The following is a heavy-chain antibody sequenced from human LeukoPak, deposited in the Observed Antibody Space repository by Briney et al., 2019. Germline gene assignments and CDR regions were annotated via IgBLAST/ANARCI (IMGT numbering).Heavy chain of an antibody. J-gene: IGHJ4*02. CDR1: GYTFTSYD. Sequence: ASVKVSCKASGYTFTSYDINWVRQATGQGLEWMGWMNPNSGNTGYAQKFQGRVTITRNTSISTAYMELSSLKSEDTAVYYCARDRSREPFDYWGQGTLVTVSS. D-gene: IGHD1-26*01. CDR2: MNPNSGNT. CDR3: ARDRSREPFDY. V-gene: IGHV1-8*03.